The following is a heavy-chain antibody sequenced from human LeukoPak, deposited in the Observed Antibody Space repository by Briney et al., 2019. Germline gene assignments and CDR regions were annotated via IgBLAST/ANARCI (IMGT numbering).Heavy chain of an antibody. Sequence: PGGSLRLSCAASGFTFSSYGMHWVRQAPGKGLEWVAVIWYDGSNKYYADSVKGRFTISRDNSKNTLNLQMNSLRAEDTAVYYCARDLIGPRIRFLEWSDPWGQGTLVTVSS. V-gene: IGHV3-33*08. CDR3: ARDLIGPRIRFLEWSDP. CDR2: IWYDGSNK. D-gene: IGHD3-3*01. J-gene: IGHJ5*02. CDR1: GFTFSSYG.